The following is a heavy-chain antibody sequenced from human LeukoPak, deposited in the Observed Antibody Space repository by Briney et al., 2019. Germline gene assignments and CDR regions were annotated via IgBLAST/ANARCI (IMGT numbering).Heavy chain of an antibody. CDR3: ARDLEAARSLDY. CDR1: GYTFTGYY. V-gene: IGHV1-2*02. D-gene: IGHD6-6*01. J-gene: IGHJ4*02. CDR2: INPNSGGT. Sequence: AASVKVSCKASGYTFTGYYMHWVRQAPGQGPEWMGWINPNSGGTNYAQKFQGRVTMTRDTSISTAYMELSRLRSDDTAVYYCARDLEAARSLDYWGQGTLVTVSS.